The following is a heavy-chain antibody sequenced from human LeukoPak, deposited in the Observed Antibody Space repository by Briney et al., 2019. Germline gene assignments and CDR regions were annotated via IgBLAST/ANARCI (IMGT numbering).Heavy chain of an antibody. CDR3: ARELGENYYDSSGYYYVDY. V-gene: IGHV4-38-2*02. CDR2: IYHSGST. D-gene: IGHD3-22*01. CDR1: GYSISSGYY. Sequence: SETLSLTCAVSGYSISSGYYWGWIRPPPGKGLEWSGIIYHSGSTYYNPSLKSRVTISVDTSKNQFSLKLSSVTAADTAVYYCARELGENYYDSSGYYYVDYWGQGTLVTVSS. J-gene: IGHJ4*02.